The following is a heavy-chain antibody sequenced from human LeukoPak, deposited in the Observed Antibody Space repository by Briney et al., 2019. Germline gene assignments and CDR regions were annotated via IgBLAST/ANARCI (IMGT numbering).Heavy chain of an antibody. CDR3: ASGRTDIVVVPATLRNYYFDY. D-gene: IGHD2-2*01. CDR2: IMPISGTA. CDR1: GGTFSSYD. V-gene: IGHV1-69*06. J-gene: IGHJ4*02. Sequence: SVNVSCKASGGTFSSYDISWVRQAPGQGLEWMGGIMPISGTANYAQKFQGRVTITADKPTNTAYMELSSLRSEDTAVYYCASGRTDIVVVPATLRNYYFDYWGQGTLVTVSS.